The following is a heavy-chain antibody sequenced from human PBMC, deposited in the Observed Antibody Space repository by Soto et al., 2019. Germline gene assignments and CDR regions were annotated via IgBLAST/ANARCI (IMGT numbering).Heavy chain of an antibody. CDR1: GYTFTSYG. D-gene: IGHD3-22*01. V-gene: IGHV1-18*04. CDR3: VRSYYYDSSGYPFNYFDY. Sequence: ASVKVSCKASGYTFTSYGISWVRQAPGQGLEWMGWISAYNGNTNYAQKLQGRVTMTTDTSTSTAYMELRSLRSDDTAVYYCVRSYYYDSSGYPFNYFDYWGQGTLVTV. CDR2: ISAYNGNT. J-gene: IGHJ4*02.